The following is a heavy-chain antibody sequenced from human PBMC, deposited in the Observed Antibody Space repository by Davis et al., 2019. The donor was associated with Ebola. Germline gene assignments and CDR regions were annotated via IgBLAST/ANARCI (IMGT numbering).Heavy chain of an antibody. CDR3: AKGASLTD. J-gene: IGHJ4*02. V-gene: IGHV3-23*01. D-gene: IGHD5-12*01. Sequence: GESLKISCETSGFIFRNYVMSWVRQAPGKGLEWVSTFGTGGDTYYADSVKGRFAISRDNSKNTLYLQMNSLRAEDTAVYYCAKGASLTDWGQGTLVTVSS. CDR1: GFIFRNYV. CDR2: FGTGGDT.